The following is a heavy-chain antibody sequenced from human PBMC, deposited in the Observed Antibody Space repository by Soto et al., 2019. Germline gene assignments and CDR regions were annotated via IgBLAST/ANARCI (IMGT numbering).Heavy chain of an antibody. J-gene: IGHJ5*02. V-gene: IGHV4-59*01. CDR2: IYYSGST. D-gene: IGHD3-10*01. CDR1: GGSISSYY. CDR3: ARGGVPPRYNWFDP. Sequence: SETLSLTCTVSGGSISSYYWSWIRPPPGKGLEWIGYIYYSGSTNYTPSLKSRVTISVDTSKNQFSLKLSSVTAADTAVYYCARGGVPPRYNWFDPWGQGTLVTVSS.